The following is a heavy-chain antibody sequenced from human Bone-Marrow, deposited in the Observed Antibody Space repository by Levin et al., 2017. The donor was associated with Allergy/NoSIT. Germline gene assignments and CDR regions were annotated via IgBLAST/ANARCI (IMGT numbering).Heavy chain of an antibody. CDR1: GYTFTRYY. CDR2: INPDSGGT. J-gene: IGHJ4*02. Sequence: GASVKVSCKASGYTFTRYYIHWVRQAPGQGLEWMGRINPDSGGTNYAQKFQGRVAMTRDTSINTAYMELTSLISDDTAVYYCARNQDSGGPRYWGPGTLVTVSS. V-gene: IGHV1-2*02. CDR3: ARNQDSGGPRY. D-gene: IGHD2-15*01.